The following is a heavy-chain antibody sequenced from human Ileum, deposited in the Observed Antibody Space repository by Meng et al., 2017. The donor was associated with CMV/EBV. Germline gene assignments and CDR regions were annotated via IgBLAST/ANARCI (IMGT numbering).Heavy chain of an antibody. V-gene: IGHV3-30*02. CDR2: IRSDGRIT. CDR1: GFTFDNHG. D-gene: IGHD3-10*01. CDR3: AKDVSGSGL. Sequence: QGRVVESGGGVAQPWGSLRLSVAASGFTFDNHGMHWVRQAPGKGLEWVSFIRSDGRITYYVDSVKGRFSISRDNSRNTLYLEMNSLRHEDTAVYFCAKDVSGSGLWGQGTLVTVSS. J-gene: IGHJ4*02.